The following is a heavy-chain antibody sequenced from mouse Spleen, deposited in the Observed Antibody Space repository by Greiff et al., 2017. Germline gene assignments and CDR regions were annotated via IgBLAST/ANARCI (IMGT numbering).Heavy chain of an antibody. CDR3: TRRPYYGSSYGYFDV. Sequence: VQLQQSGAELVRPGASVTLSCKASGYTFTDYEMHWVKQTPVHGLEWIGAIDPETGGTAYNQKFKGKAILTADKSSSTAYMELRSLTSEDSAVYYCTRRPYYGSSYGYFDVWGTGTTVTVSS. V-gene: IGHV1-15*01. D-gene: IGHD1-1*01. J-gene: IGHJ1*03. CDR2: IDPETGGT. CDR1: GYTFTDYE.